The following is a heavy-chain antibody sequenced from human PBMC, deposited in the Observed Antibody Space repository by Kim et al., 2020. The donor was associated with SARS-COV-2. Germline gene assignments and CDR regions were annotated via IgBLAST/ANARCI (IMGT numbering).Heavy chain of an antibody. CDR1: GGSFSGYY. Sequence: SETLSLTCAVYGGSFSGYYWSWIRQPPGKGLEWIGEINHSGSTNYNPSLKSRVTISVDTSKNQFSLKLSSVTAADTAVYYCARGTPPSSPRSGSYYGIDPWGQGTLVTVSS. CDR3: ARGTPPSSPRSGSYYGIDP. J-gene: IGHJ5*02. D-gene: IGHD3-10*01. CDR2: INHSGST. V-gene: IGHV4-34*01.